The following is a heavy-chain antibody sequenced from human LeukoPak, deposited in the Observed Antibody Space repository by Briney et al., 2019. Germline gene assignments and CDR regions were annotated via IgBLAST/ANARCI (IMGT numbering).Heavy chain of an antibody. Sequence: PETLSLTSTVSGGSLSSYYWSWLRDPPEKGLGWSGYIYYSGSTKYNPSLTSRVTISVDTSKNQFSLKLSSVTAADTAVYYCARGDYYYDSEEIWGQGTMVTVSS. J-gene: IGHJ3*02. CDR1: GGSLSSYY. V-gene: IGHV4-59*01. CDR2: IYYSGST. CDR3: ARGDYYYDSEEI. D-gene: IGHD3-22*01.